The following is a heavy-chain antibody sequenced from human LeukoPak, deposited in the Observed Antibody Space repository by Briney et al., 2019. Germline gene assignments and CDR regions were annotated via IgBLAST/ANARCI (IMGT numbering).Heavy chain of an antibody. Sequence: PSQTLSLTCAVSGGSISSGGYSWSWIRQPPGKGLEWIGYIYHSGSTYYNPSLKSRVTISVDTSKNQFSLKLSSVTAADTAVYYCARGRLRCLGYWGQGTLVTVSS. CDR1: GGSISSGGYS. J-gene: IGHJ4*02. CDR2: IYHSGST. V-gene: IGHV4-30-2*01. D-gene: IGHD4-17*01. CDR3: ARGRLRCLGY.